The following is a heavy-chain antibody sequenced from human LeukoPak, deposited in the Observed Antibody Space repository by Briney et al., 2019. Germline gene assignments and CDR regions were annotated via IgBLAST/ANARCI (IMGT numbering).Heavy chain of an antibody. J-gene: IGHJ5*02. Sequence: PSQTLSPTCTVAARSISSSSYYWGWIRHPPRKGLEWIGSIYYSGSTYYNPSLKRRVTISGDTSKNQFSLMLSSVTTAHTAVDYCARLRGDDYVWGSYLMNWFDPWGQGSLVTVSS. V-gene: IGHV4-39*01. CDR1: ARSISSSSYY. D-gene: IGHD3-16*01. CDR2: IYYSGST. CDR3: ARLRGDDYVWGSYLMNWFDP.